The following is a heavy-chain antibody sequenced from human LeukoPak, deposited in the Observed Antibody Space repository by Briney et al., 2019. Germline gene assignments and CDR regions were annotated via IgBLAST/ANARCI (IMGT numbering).Heavy chain of an antibody. Sequence: GGSLRLSCAVSGLTFSDYGFHWVRQAPGKGLEWVAVMWYDGSHKDYGDSVKGRFTISRDDSKNTLNLQMSSLKVEDTAVYYCATTRAGINFEYWGQGTLVTVSS. D-gene: IGHD1-7*01. J-gene: IGHJ4*02. CDR2: MWYDGSHK. CDR1: GLTFSDYG. CDR3: ATTRAGINFEY. V-gene: IGHV3-33*03.